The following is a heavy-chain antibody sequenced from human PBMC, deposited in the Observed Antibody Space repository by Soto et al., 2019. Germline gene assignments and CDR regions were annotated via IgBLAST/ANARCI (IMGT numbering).Heavy chain of an antibody. V-gene: IGHV3-73*02. Sequence: EVQLVESGGDLVQPGGSLKLSCAASGFTFGASNLQWVRQASGKGLEWLGRIGSKGETYATTYAASVKGRFTISRYESKKTAYLQMNHLESEAPAVYYCSRDDSDWFFNWGRGPLVTVSS. J-gene: IGHJ4*02. D-gene: IGHD3-9*01. CDR3: SRDDSDWFFN. CDR1: GFTFGASN. CDR2: IGSKGETYAT.